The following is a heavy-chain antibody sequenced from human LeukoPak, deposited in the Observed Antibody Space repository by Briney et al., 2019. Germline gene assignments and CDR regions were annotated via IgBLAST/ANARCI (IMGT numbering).Heavy chain of an antibody. CDR3: ARAYCSSTSCRGFFDY. J-gene: IGHJ4*02. Sequence: SETLSLTCTVSGGSISSSSYYWGWIRQPPGKGLEWIGSIYYSGSTYYNPSLKSRVTISVDTSKNQFSLKLSSVTAADTAVYYCARAYCSSTSCRGFFDYWGQGTLVTVSS. V-gene: IGHV4-39*01. CDR2: IYYSGST. CDR1: GGSISSSSYY. D-gene: IGHD2-2*01.